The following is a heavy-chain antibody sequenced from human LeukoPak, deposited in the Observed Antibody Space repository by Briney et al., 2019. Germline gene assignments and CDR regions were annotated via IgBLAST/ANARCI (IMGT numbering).Heavy chain of an antibody. Sequence: GGSLRLSCAASGFTFSSYGMHWVRQAPGKGPEWVAFIRYDGSNKYYADSVKGRFTISRDNSKNTLYLQMNSLRAEDTAVYYCAKGATYYYDSSGYYGAFDIWGQGTMVTVSS. V-gene: IGHV3-30*02. D-gene: IGHD3-22*01. CDR3: AKGATYYYDSSGYYGAFDI. CDR1: GFTFSSYG. J-gene: IGHJ3*02. CDR2: IRYDGSNK.